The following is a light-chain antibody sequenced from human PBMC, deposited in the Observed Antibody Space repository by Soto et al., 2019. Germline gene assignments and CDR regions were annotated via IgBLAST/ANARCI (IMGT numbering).Light chain of an antibody. J-gene: IGKJ1*01. CDR2: KAS. CDR3: QQYNSYSGT. V-gene: IGKV1-5*03. Sequence: DIQMTQSPYTLSASVGDRITITCRASQSISIWLAWYQQKPGKAPKLLIYKASSLESGVPSRFSGSGSGTEFTLTISILQPDDFATYYCQQYNSYSGTFGQGTKVEIK. CDR1: QSISIW.